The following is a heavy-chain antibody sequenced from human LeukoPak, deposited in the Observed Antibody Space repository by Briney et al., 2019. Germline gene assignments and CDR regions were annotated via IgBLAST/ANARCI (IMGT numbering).Heavy chain of an antibody. Sequence: QPGGSLRLSCAASGFTFSSYAMRWVRQAPGKGLEWVSGISGSGGSTYYADSVKGRFTIARDNSNNTLYLQMNSLGAEDTAVYYCAKGNCRGTSCYSDYWGQGTLVTVSS. V-gene: IGHV3-23*01. CDR1: GFTFSSYA. CDR3: AKGNCRGTSCYSDY. CDR2: ISGSGGST. D-gene: IGHD2-2*02. J-gene: IGHJ4*02.